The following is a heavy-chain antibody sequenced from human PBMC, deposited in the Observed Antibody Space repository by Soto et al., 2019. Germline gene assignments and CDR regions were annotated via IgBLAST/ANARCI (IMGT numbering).Heavy chain of an antibody. V-gene: IGHV3-21*01. CDR3: TRDASRDSSARGWFDP. D-gene: IGHD6-13*01. CDR1: GFTFRSFT. CDR2: ISSNSAYI. Sequence: GGSMRLSCAASGFTFRSFTMNWVRQAPGKGLEWVSTISSNSAYIYYTDALRGRFTISRDNAKNSLHLQMNSLRAEDTAVYYCTRDASRDSSARGWFDPWGPGTLVTVSS. J-gene: IGHJ5*02.